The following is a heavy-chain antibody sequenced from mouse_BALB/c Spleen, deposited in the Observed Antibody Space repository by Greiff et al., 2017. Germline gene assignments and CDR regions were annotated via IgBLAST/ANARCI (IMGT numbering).Heavy chain of an antibody. D-gene: IGHD2-3*01. CDR3: ARHEDGSYYFDY. V-gene: IGHV5-12-2*01. CDR2: ISNGGGST. CDR1: GFTFSSYT. Sequence: EVMLVESGGGLVQPGGSLKLSCAASGFTFSSYTMSWVRQTPEKRLEWVAYISNGGGSTYYPDTVKGRFTISRDNAKNTLYLQMSSLKSEDTAMYYCARHEDGSYYFDYWGQGTTLTVSS. J-gene: IGHJ2*01.